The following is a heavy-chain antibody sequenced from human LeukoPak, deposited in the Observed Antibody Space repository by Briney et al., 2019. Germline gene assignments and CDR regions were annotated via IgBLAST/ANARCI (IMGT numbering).Heavy chain of an antibody. CDR2: IYSSGST. V-gene: IGHV4-4*09. J-gene: IGHJ5*02. Sequence: SETLSLTCTVSGGSISGSYWSWIRQPPGKGLEWIGYIYSSGSTNYNPSLKSRVTIGVDTSRNQFSLKLSSVTAADTAVYYCVRRGGRFDTWGQGTPVTVSS. CDR3: VRRGGRFDT. CDR1: GGSISGSY.